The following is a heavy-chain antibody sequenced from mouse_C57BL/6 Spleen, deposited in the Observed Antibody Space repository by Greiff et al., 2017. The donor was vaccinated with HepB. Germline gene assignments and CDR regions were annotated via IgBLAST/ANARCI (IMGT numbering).Heavy chain of an antibody. V-gene: IGHV3-6*01. CDR3: ARGGHYDGSSPYYFDY. Sequence: ESGPGLVNPSQSLSLPCSVPGYSITSGYYWPWFRQFPGNKLEWMGYISYDGSNNYNPALKNRISITRDTSKNQFVLKLNSVTTEDTATYYCARGGHYDGSSPYYFDYWGQGTTLTVSS. D-gene: IGHD1-1*01. CDR1: GYSITSGYY. J-gene: IGHJ2*01. CDR2: ISYDGSN.